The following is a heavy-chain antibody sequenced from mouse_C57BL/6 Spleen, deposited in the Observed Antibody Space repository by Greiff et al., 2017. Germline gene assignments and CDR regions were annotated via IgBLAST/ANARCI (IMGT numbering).Heavy chain of an antibody. V-gene: IGHV1-81*01. CDR3: ARDVSYSWCAF. D-gene: IGHD2-12*01. CDR1: GYTFTSYG. Sequence: QVQLQQSGAELARPGASVKLSCKASGYTFTSYGISWVKQRTGQGLEWIGEIYPRSGNTYYNEKFKGKATLPAEKSSSTAYMELRSRTSEDTVVYFCARDVSYSWCAFWGAGTLVTVSA. J-gene: IGHJ3*01. CDR2: IYPRSGNT.